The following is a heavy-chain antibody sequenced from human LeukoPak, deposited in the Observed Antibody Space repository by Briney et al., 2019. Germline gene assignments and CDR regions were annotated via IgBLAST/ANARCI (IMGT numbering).Heavy chain of an antibody. Sequence: QAAGSLSLSCAASGVTFSSYEMNWVRQAPGKGLEWVSYISSSGSTKYYAYSVKGRFTISRDNAKNSLYLQLNSLRAEDTAGYYCARVGLQYNWFDPWGQGTLVTVSS. J-gene: IGHJ5*02. CDR1: GVTFSSYE. D-gene: IGHD3-16*01. CDR3: ARVGLQYNWFDP. V-gene: IGHV3-48*03. CDR2: ISSSGSTK.